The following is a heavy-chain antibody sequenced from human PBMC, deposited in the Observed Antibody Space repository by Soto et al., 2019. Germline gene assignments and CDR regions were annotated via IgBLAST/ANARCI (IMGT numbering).Heavy chain of an antibody. CDR2: MNPNSGNT. V-gene: IGHV1-8*01. CDR3: ARDYYDSSGYYSRNFDY. D-gene: IGHD3-22*01. J-gene: IGHJ4*02. CDR1: GYTFTSYD. Sequence: ASVKVSCKASGYTFTSYDINWVRQATGQGLEWMGWMNPNSGNTGYAQKFQGRVTMTRNTSISTAYMELSSLRSEDTAVYYCARDYYDSSGYYSRNFDYWGQGTLVTVSS.